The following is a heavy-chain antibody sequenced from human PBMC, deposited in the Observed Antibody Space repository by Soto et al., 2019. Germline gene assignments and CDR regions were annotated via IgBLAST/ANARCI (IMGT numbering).Heavy chain of an antibody. CDR1: GGTFSSYT. CDR3: ARGLSYYCSGGSCYPQDDAFDI. V-gene: IGHV1-69*02. D-gene: IGHD2-15*01. CDR2: IIPILGIA. J-gene: IGHJ3*02. Sequence: GASVKVSCKASGGTFSSYTISWVRQAPGQGLEWMGRIIPILGIANYAQKFQGRVTITADKSTSTAYMELSSLRSEDTAVYYCARGLSYYCSGGSCYPQDDAFDIWGQGTMVTVSS.